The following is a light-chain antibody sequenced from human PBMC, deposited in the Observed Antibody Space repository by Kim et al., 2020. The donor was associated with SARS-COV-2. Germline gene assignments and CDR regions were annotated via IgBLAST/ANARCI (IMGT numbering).Light chain of an antibody. CDR2: EDN. V-gene: IGLV6-57*04. Sequence: NFMLTQPHSVSESPGKTVTISCTRSSGGIASNYVQCYQQRPGSAPTTVIYEDNQRPSGVPDRFSGSIDSSSNSASLTISGLKTEDEADYYCQSYDSSNQVFGGGTQLTVL. CDR1: SGGIASNY. J-gene: IGLJ3*02. CDR3: QSYDSSNQV.